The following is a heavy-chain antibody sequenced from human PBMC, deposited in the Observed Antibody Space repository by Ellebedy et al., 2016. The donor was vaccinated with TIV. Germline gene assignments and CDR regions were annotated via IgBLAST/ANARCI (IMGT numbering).Heavy chain of an antibody. Sequence: MPSETLSLTCAVYGGSFSGYYWSWIRQPPGKGLEWIGEINHSGSTNYNPSLKSRVTISVDTSKNQFSLKLSSVTAADTAVYYCARLAYYVWGSYRSRAFDIWGQGTMVTVSS. CDR1: GGSFSGYY. CDR2: INHSGST. D-gene: IGHD3-16*02. CDR3: ARLAYYVWGSYRSRAFDI. J-gene: IGHJ3*02. V-gene: IGHV4-34*01.